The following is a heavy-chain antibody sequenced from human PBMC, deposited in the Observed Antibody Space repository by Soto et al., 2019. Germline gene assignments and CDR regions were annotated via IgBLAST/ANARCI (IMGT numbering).Heavy chain of an antibody. CDR3: AREHSGDLYFDY. D-gene: IGHD4-17*01. CDR1: GFTFRSYA. Sequence: GGSLRLSCAASGFTFRSYAMHWVRQAPGKGLEWVAVISYDGSNKYYADSVKGRFTISRDNSKNTLYLQMNSLRAEDTALDTAVYYCAREHSGDLYFDYWGQGTLVTVSS. CDR2: ISYDGSNK. V-gene: IGHV3-30-3*01. J-gene: IGHJ4*02.